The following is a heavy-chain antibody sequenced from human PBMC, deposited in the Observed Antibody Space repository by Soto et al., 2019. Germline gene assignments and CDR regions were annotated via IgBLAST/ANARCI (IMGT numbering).Heavy chain of an antibody. Sequence: SETLSLTCTVSGGSIRSYYWSWIRQPQGKGLEWIGYIYYSGSTNYNPSLKSRVTISVDTSKNQFSLKLSSVTAADTAVYYCAREGSSSGPREYYFDYWGQGTLVTVSS. CDR3: AREGSSSGPREYYFDY. J-gene: IGHJ4*02. CDR2: IYYSGST. CDR1: GGSIRSYY. V-gene: IGHV4-59*01. D-gene: IGHD3-22*01.